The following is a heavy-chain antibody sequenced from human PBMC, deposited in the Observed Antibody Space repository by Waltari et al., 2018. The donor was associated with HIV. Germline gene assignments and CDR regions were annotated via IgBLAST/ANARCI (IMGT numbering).Heavy chain of an antibody. V-gene: IGHV3-48*03. J-gene: IGHJ3*01. CDR2: IRGNGSAI. CDR3: ARDGHHGVTKRGNAFDL. CDR1: RSTFSNYE. D-gene: IGHD2-21*02. Sequence: EVQLVESGGGAVQPGGSLRLSCVASRSTFSNYEMNWVRQALGKDMEWISYIRGNGSAIYYSESVEGRFTISRDNAKNSLYLRMNYLTAEDTAIYYCARDGHHGVTKRGNAFDLWGQGTMVTVSP.